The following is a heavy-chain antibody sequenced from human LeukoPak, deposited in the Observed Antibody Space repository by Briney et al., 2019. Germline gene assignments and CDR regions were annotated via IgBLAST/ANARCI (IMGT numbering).Heavy chain of an antibody. CDR1: GFTFSSYG. CDR3: AKDGPRYYYDSSGYYDY. J-gene: IGHJ4*01. V-gene: IGHV3-30*18. Sequence: GSLRLSCAASGFTFSSYGMHWVRQAPGKGLEWVAVISYDGSNKYYADSVKGRFTISRDNSKNTLYLQMNSLRAEDTAVYYCAKDGPRYYYDSSGYYDY. CDR2: ISYDGSNK. D-gene: IGHD3-22*01.